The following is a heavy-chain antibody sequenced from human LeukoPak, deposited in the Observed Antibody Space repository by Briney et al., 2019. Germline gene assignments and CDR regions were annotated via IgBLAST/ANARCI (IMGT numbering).Heavy chain of an antibody. Sequence: GGSLRLSCAASGFTFSSYEMNWVRQAPGKGLEWVAVISYDGSNKYYADSVKGRFTISRDNSKNTLYLQMNSLRAEDTAVYYCAKISGYDSRAYFDYWGQGTLVTVSS. D-gene: IGHD5-12*01. CDR1: GFTFSSYE. CDR3: AKISGYDSRAYFDY. J-gene: IGHJ4*02. V-gene: IGHV3-30*18. CDR2: ISYDGSNK.